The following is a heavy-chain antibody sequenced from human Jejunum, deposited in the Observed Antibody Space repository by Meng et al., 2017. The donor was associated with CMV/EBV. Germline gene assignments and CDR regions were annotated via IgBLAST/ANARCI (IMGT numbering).Heavy chain of an antibody. CDR3: ARYTPETSFDF. CDR1: GGPLSSGDYY. Sequence: CSVSGGPLSSGDYYWSWIRQPPGKGLQWIGYITYSGNTYYNPSLKSRVTLSSDTSKNHFSLKLSSVTAADTAVYYCARYTPETSFDFWGQGTLVTVSS. V-gene: IGHV4-30-4*08. CDR2: ITYSGNT. D-gene: IGHD2-2*02. J-gene: IGHJ4*02.